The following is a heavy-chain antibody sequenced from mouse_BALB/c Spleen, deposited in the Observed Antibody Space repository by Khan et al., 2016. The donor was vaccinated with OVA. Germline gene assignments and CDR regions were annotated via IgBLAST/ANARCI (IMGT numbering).Heavy chain of an antibody. CDR1: GFTFSNFG. V-gene: IGHV5-17*02. D-gene: IGHD1-2*01. CDR3: ASPVITTTNGAMDY. J-gene: IGHJ4*01. Sequence: EVELVESGGGLVQPGGSRKLSCAASGFTFSNFGMYWVRQAPEKGLEWVAYISSGSSTIYYADSVKGRFTISRDNPKNTLFLQMTSLRSEETAMYYCASPVITTTNGAMDYWGQGTSVTVSS. CDR2: ISSGSSTI.